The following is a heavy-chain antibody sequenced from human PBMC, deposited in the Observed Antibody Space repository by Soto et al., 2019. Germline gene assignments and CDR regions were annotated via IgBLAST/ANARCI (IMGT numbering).Heavy chain of an antibody. CDR2: IYYSGST. D-gene: IGHD3-16*01. V-gene: IGHV4-31*03. CDR3: ARGPLSYAFRWFDP. J-gene: IGHJ5*02. CDR1: GGSISSGGYY. Sequence: QVQLQESGPGLVKPSQTLSLTCTVSGGSISSGGYYWSWIRQHPGKGLEWIGYIYYSGSTYYNPSLESRVTLSVDTSRNQFALKLSSVTAADTAVYYCARGPLSYAFRWFDPWGQGTLVTVSS.